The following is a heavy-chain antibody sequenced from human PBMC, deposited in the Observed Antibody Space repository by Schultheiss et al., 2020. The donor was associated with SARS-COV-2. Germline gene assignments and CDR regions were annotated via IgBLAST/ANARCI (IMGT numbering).Heavy chain of an antibody. Sequence: GGSLRLSCAASGFTFSSYAMSWVRQAPGKGLEWVSSISSSSSYIYYADSVKGRFTISRDNSKNTLYLQMNSLRAEDTAVYYCARVHDFWSGYSGYFDYWGQGTLVTVSS. J-gene: IGHJ4*02. CDR3: ARVHDFWSGYSGYFDY. CDR2: ISSSSSYI. D-gene: IGHD3-3*01. CDR1: GFTFSSYA. V-gene: IGHV3-21*01.